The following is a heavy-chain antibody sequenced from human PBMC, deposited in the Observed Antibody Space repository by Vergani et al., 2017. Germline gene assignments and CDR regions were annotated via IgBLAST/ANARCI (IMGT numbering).Heavy chain of an antibody. V-gene: IGHV3-15*01. D-gene: IGHD7-27*01. CDR1: GFTVSSNY. J-gene: IGHJ4*02. CDR3: TTLSPNWAHW. Sequence: EVQLVETGGGLIQPGGSLRLSCAASGFTVSSNYMNWVRQAPGKGLEWVGRIKSQIDGGTTDYAAPVKGRFTISRDDSTNMLYLHMNSLKTEDTAVYYCTTLSPNWAHWWGQGTLVNVSS. CDR2: IKSQIDGGTT.